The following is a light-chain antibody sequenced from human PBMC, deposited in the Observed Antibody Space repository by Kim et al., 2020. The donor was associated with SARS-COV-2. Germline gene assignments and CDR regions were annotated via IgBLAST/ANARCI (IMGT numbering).Light chain of an antibody. J-gene: IGKJ5*01. CDR1: QSVSSY. CDR2: DVS. CDR3: QQRSNLIT. V-gene: IGKV3-11*01. Sequence: LALSPGERATLSCRASQSVSSYLAWYQQKPGQALRLLIYDVSSRATGIPARFSGSGSGTDFTLTISSLEPEDFAVYYCQQRSNLITFGQGTRLEIK.